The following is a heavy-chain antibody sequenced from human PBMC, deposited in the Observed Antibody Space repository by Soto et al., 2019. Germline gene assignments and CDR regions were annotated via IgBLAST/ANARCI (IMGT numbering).Heavy chain of an antibody. CDR1: GGSVSSASYY. CDR3: ARNLRGQSYRGRDY. J-gene: IGHJ4*02. D-gene: IGHD1-26*01. Sequence: QVQLQESGPGLVKPSETLSLTCTVSGGSVSSASYYWSWIRQPPGKGLEWIGYIDYTGTTNYDPSLKSRDTISLDTSKNQFSLNLRSVTAADTAVYYCARNLRGQSYRGRDYWGEGTLVTVSS. V-gene: IGHV4-61*01. CDR2: IDYTGTT.